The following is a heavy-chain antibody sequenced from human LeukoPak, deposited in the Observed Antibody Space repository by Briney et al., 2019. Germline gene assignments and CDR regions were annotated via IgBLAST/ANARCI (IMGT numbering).Heavy chain of an antibody. Sequence: GGSLRLSCAASGFIFSSYAMHWVRQAPGKGLVWVSRIHSDGSSTTSADSVKGRFTISRDNAENTLYLQMNSLRAEDTAVYFCARGNAHAFDIWGQGTMVTVSS. CDR1: GFIFSSYA. D-gene: IGHD1-1*01. J-gene: IGHJ3*02. CDR2: IHSDGSST. V-gene: IGHV3-74*01. CDR3: ARGNAHAFDI.